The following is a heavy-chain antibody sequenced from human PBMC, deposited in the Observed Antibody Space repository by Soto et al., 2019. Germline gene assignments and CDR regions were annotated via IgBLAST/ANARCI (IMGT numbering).Heavy chain of an antibody. CDR3: ARGTWIQLWLHYYYGMDV. CDR1: GGTFSSYA. J-gene: IGHJ6*02. Sequence: QVQLVQSGAEVKKPGSSVKVSCKASGGTFSSYAISWVRQAPGQGLEWMGGIIPIFGTANYAQKFQGRVTITADXXTXTXXMELSSMRAEDTAVYYCARGTWIQLWLHYYYGMDVWGQGTTVTVSS. D-gene: IGHD5-18*01. V-gene: IGHV1-69*12. CDR2: IIPIFGTA.